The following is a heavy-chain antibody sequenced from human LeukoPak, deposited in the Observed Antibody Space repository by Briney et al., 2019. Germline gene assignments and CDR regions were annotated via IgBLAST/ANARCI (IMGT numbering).Heavy chain of an antibody. D-gene: IGHD2-21*01. CDR1: GYTFTGYY. CDR2: INPNSGGT. V-gene: IGHV1-2*04. J-gene: IGHJ6*02. Sequence: ASVKVSCKASGYTFTGYYMHWVRQAPGQGLEWMGWINPNSGGTNYAQKFQGWVTMTRDTSISTAYMELSRLRSDDTAVYYCARGLVPHSVLYGMDVWGQGTTVTVSS. CDR3: ARGLVPHSVLYGMDV.